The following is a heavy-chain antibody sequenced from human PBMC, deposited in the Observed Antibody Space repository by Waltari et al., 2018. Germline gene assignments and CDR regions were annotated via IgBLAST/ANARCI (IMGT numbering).Heavy chain of an antibody. CDR1: GFTFTRYL. J-gene: IGHJ4*02. CDR2: MNSDGSST. Sequence: VQLDDSRGGLVRPGVSLRLSCSASGFTFTRYLMNWVRRVPGKGLVWVARMNSDGSSTTYADSVKGRFTISRVNAKNTVYLQMNSLRVEDTAVYYWTRALWLGELYDYWGQGTLVTVSS. CDR3: TRALWLGELYDY. V-gene: IGHV3-74*01. D-gene: IGHD3-10*01.